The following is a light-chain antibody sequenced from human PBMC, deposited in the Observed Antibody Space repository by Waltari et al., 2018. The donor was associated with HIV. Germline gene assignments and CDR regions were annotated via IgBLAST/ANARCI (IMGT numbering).Light chain of an antibody. J-gene: IGLJ3*02. CDR3: QSYDTSNSHWV. Sequence: FILTQPHSVSGSPGKTVNISCTRSSGCIASNYVQSFPQRPGSAPINVIYQNNQRASGVADRFSGSIDRSSNSASLTISGLKTEDEADFFCQSYDTSNSHWVFGGGTKLTVL. V-gene: IGLV6-57*03. CDR1: SGCIASNY. CDR2: QNN.